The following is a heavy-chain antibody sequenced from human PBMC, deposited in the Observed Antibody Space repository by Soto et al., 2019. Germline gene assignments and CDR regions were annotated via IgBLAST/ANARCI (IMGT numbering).Heavy chain of an antibody. V-gene: IGHV4-34*01. D-gene: IGHD2-15*01. CDR3: ARGLKVVAANRRYYFDY. CDR1: GGSFSGYY. Sequence: SETLSLTCAVYGGSFSGYYWSWIRQPPGKGLEWIGEINHSGSTNYNPSLKSRVTISVDTSKNQFSLKLSSVTAADTAVYYCARGLKVVAANRRYYFDYWGQGTLVTVSS. CDR2: INHSGST. J-gene: IGHJ4*02.